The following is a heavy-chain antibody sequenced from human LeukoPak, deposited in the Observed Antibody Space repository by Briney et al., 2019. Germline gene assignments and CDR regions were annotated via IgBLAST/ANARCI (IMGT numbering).Heavy chain of an antibody. V-gene: IGHV3-7*01. Sequence: GGSLRLSCAASGFTFSSDAMSWVRQAPGKGLEWVANIKQDGSEKYYVDSVKGRFTISRDNAKNSLYLQMNSLRAEDTAVYYCARARHPGYCSSTSCYVTNYYMDVWGKGTTVTISS. CDR1: GFTFSSDA. CDR3: ARARHPGYCSSTSCYVTNYYMDV. D-gene: IGHD2-2*01. J-gene: IGHJ6*03. CDR2: IKQDGSEK.